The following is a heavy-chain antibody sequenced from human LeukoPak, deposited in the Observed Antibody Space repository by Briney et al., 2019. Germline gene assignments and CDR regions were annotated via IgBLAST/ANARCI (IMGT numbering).Heavy chain of an antibody. Sequence: ASVKVSCKASGYTFAGYYMHWVRQAPGQGLEWMGWINPSSGGTNYAQKFQGRVTMTRDTSISTAYMELSRLRSDDTAVYYCARLTYYDFWSGYNYAFDIWGQGTMVTVSS. CDR2: INPSSGGT. D-gene: IGHD3-3*01. J-gene: IGHJ3*02. CDR3: ARLTYYDFWSGYNYAFDI. CDR1: GYTFAGYY. V-gene: IGHV1-2*02.